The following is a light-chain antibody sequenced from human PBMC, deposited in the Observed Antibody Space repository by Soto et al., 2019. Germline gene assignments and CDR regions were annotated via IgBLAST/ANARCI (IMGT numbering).Light chain of an antibody. CDR1: SGRVASNY. J-gene: IGLJ3*02. CDR3: QSYDSPKEV. V-gene: IGLV6-57*04. CDR2: EDD. Sequence: NFMLTQPHSVSESPGKTVTISCTRSSGRVASNYVQWYQQRPGSAPTTVIFEDDQRPSGVPDRFSGSIDSSSNSAFLTISVLKTEDEADYYCQSYDSPKEVFGGGTQLTVL.